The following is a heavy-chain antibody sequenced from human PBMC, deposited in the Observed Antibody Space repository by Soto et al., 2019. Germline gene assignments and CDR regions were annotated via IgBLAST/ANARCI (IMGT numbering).Heavy chain of an antibody. CDR1: GFTFSSYG. CDR3: AKDQGDSSGYYLAYFQH. V-gene: IGHV3-30*18. J-gene: IGHJ1*01. CDR2: ISYDGSNK. D-gene: IGHD3-22*01. Sequence: VQLVESGGGVVQPGRSLRLSCAASGFTFSSYGMHWVRQAPGKGLEWVAVISYDGSNKYYADSVKGRFTISRDNSKNTLYLQMNSLRAEDTAVYYCAKDQGDSSGYYLAYFQHWGQGTLVTVSS.